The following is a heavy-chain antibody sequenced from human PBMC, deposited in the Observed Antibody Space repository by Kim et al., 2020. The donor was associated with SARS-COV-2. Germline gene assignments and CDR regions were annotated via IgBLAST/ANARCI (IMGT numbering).Heavy chain of an antibody. D-gene: IGHD3-22*01. CDR2: IYWDDDT. J-gene: IGHJ4*02. Sequence: SGPTLVNPTQTLTLTCTFSGFSLSTRGAGVVWIRQPPGKALEWLALIYWDDDTRYTPSLMSRLTITKDTSKNQVVLTMTNMDPVDTATYYCAHRPVTSYYDSSGYLAELFDFWGQGTLVTVSS. CDR3: AHRPVTSYYDSSGYLAELFDF. CDR1: GFSLSTRGAG. V-gene: IGHV2-5*02.